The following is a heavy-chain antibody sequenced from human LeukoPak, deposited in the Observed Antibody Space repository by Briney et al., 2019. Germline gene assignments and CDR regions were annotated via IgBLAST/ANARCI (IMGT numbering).Heavy chain of an antibody. CDR3: ARGLSGGY. V-gene: IGHV3-7*01. CDR1: GFTFSSFW. D-gene: IGHD4-23*01. CDR2: TNPDGSEE. J-gene: IGHJ4*02. Sequence: GGSLRLSCAASGFTFSSFWMTWVRQAPGKGLEWVANTNPDGSEEYYVDSVKGRFTISRDNARNSVFLQMSSLRAEDTALYYCARGLSGGYWGQGTLVTVSS.